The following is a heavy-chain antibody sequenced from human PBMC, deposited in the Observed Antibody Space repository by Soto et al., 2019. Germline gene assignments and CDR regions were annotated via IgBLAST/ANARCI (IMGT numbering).Heavy chain of an antibody. D-gene: IGHD6-19*01. CDR2: INPSGGST. CDR3: ARGPVADYYYYGMDV. CDR1: GYTFTSYY. Sequence: ASVKVSCKASGYTFTSYYMHWVRQAPGQGLEWMGIINPSGGSTSYAQKFQGRVTMTRDTSTSTVYMELSSLRSEDTAVYYCARGPVADYYYYGMDVWGQGTTVTVSS. V-gene: IGHV1-46*01. J-gene: IGHJ6*02.